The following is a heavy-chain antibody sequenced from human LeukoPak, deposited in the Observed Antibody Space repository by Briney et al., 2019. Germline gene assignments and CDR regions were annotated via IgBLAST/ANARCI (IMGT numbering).Heavy chain of an antibody. V-gene: IGHV1-18*01. D-gene: IGHD1-26*01. CDR3: ARERSSGSYYGWFDP. Sequence: ASVKVSCKASGYTFTSYGISRVRQAPGQGLEWMGWISAYNGNTNYAQKLQGRVTMTTDTSTSTAYMELRSLRSDDTAVYYCARERSSGSYYGWFDPWGQGTLVTVSS. J-gene: IGHJ5*02. CDR1: GYTFTSYG. CDR2: ISAYNGNT.